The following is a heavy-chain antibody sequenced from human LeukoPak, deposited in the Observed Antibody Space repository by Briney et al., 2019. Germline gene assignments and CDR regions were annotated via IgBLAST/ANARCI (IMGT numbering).Heavy chain of an antibody. CDR1: GYTFTDYN. V-gene: IGHV1-2*02. Sequence: GASVKVSCKTSGYTFTDYNIHWVRQAPGQGLEWMGWIRPNSGGTNYAQRFQGMVTMTRDTSISTAYMDLSSLKSDDTATYYCSVWFGELSHWGQGTLVTVSS. CDR3: SVWFGELSH. D-gene: IGHD3-10*01. J-gene: IGHJ4*02. CDR2: IRPNSGGT.